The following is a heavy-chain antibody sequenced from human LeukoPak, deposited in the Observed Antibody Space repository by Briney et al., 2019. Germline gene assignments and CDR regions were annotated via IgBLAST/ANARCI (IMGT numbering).Heavy chain of an antibody. CDR2: SAFGGSI. D-gene: IGHD6-13*01. CDR3: AKHPGQSGYRSNWYVSYFDS. Sequence: GSLRLSWAASGFTFSSYEMNWVRQAPGKGLEYVSSSAFGGSIYYADSVKGRFTVSRDNSKNTVYLQMTNLRAEDTARYHCAKHPGQSGYRSNWYVSYFDSWGQGALVTVSS. CDR1: GFTFSSYE. J-gene: IGHJ4*02. V-gene: IGHV3-23*01.